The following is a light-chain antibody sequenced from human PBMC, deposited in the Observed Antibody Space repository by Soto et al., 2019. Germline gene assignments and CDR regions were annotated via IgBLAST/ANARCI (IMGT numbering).Light chain of an antibody. V-gene: IGKV3-20*01. Sequence: ESVLTQSPGTLSLSPGERATLSCRASQSVSSSSLAWYQQKTGQAPRLLIYGASSRATGIPDRFSGSGSATDFTLTISRLEPEDFAVYYCQQYGSSPLTFGGGTKVEIK. J-gene: IGKJ4*01. CDR1: QSVSSSS. CDR3: QQYGSSPLT. CDR2: GAS.